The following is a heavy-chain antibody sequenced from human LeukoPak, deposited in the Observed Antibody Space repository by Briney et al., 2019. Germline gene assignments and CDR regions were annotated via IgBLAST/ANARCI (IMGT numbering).Heavy chain of an antibody. Sequence: GGSLRLSCVASGFTFSNYDMSWVRQAPGKGLEWVSSIFGSSGSTYYADSVKGRVTISRDNSRNTVYLQMNSLRAEDTAVYYCAKDRTYYSDFSAYYFSPPLQHYWGQGTLVTVSS. D-gene: IGHD3-22*01. CDR2: IFGSSGST. V-gene: IGHV3-23*01. J-gene: IGHJ4*02. CDR1: GFTFSNYD. CDR3: AKDRTYYSDFSAYYFSPPLQHY.